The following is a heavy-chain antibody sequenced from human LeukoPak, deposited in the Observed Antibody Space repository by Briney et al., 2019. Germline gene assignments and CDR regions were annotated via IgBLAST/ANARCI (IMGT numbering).Heavy chain of an antibody. CDR3: ANWSINWYRGNNWFDP. Sequence: GGSLRLSCAASGFTFSSYATSWVRQAPGKGLEWVSAISGSGGSTYYADSVKGRFTASRDNAKNSLYLQMNSLRVEDTAVYYCANWSINWYRGNNWFDPWGQGTLVTVSS. V-gene: IGHV3-23*01. D-gene: IGHD6-13*01. J-gene: IGHJ5*02. CDR2: ISGSGGST. CDR1: GFTFSSYA.